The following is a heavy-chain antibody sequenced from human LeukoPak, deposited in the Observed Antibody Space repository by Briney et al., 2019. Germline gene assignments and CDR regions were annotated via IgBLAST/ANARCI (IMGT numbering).Heavy chain of an antibody. Sequence: ASVKVSCKASGYTFTGYYMHWVRQAPGQGLEWMGWINPNSGGTNYARKFQGRVTMTRDTSISTAYMELSRLRSDDTAVYYCARDPGGTGTITGDDYWGQGTLVTVSS. V-gene: IGHV1-2*02. J-gene: IGHJ4*02. D-gene: IGHD1-1*01. CDR2: INPNSGGT. CDR1: GYTFTGYY. CDR3: ARDPGGTGTITGDDY.